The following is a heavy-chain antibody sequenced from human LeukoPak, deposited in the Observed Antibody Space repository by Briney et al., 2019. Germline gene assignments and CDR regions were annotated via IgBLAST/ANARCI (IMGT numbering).Heavy chain of an antibody. CDR2: IYYSGST. CDR3: ARGGDILTGYYLIGGLFDY. J-gene: IGHJ4*02. D-gene: IGHD3-9*01. V-gene: IGHV4-59*01. Sequence: SETLSLTCAVYGGSFSSYYWSWIRQPPGKGLEWIGYIYYSGSTNYNPSLKSRATISVDTSKNQFSLKLSSVTAADTAVYYCARGGDILTGYYLIGGLFDYWGQGTLVTVSS. CDR1: GGSFSSYY.